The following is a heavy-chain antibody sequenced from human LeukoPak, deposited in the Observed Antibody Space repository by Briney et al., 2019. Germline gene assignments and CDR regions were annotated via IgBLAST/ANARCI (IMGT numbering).Heavy chain of an antibody. V-gene: IGHV4-59*11. CDR1: GDSINSHY. D-gene: IGHD6-13*01. Sequence: SETLSLTCTVSGDSINSHYWSWLRQPPGRGREGSGYVFNGGSTNYNPSLKSRVTMSVDTSRDQFSLRLTSVTAADTAIYYCATRPAGSTWYGVFDYWSQGTLVTVSS. CDR3: ATRPAGSTWYGVFDY. J-gene: IGHJ4*02. CDR2: VFNGGST.